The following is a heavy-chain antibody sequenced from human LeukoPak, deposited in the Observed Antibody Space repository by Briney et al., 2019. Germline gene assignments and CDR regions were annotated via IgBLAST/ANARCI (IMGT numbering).Heavy chain of an antibody. J-gene: IGHJ4*02. CDR2: ISGSGDST. V-gene: IGHV3-23*01. D-gene: IGHD6-19*01. CDR1: GFTFSSYT. Sequence: GGSLRLSCAASGFTFSSYTMSWVRQAPGKGLEWVSAISGSGDSTYYADSVKGRFTISRDYSKNTLYLQMNSLRAEDTAVYYCAKGREAPWYTSGWYDYWGQGTLVTVSP. CDR3: AKGREAPWYTSGWYDY.